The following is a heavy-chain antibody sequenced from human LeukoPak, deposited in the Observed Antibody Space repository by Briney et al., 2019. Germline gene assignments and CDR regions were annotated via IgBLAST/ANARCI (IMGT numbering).Heavy chain of an antibody. CDR3: ARAGWSGYYFDY. D-gene: IGHD3-3*01. CDR2: IYYSGST. V-gene: IGHV4-30-4*08. J-gene: IGHJ4*02. CDR1: GGSISSGDYY. Sequence: PSQTLSLTCTVSGGSISSGDYYWTWIRQPPGKGLEWIGYIYYSGSTYYNPSLKSRVTISVDTSKNQFSLKLSSVTAADTAVYYCARAGWSGYYFDYWGQGTLVTVSS.